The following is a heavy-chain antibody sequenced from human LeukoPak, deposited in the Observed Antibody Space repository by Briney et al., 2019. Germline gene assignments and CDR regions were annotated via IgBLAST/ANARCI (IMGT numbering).Heavy chain of an antibody. D-gene: IGHD3-10*01. CDR1: GFRFPVFW. Sequence: GGSLRLSCTTSGFRFPVFWMTWVRQAPGKGLEWVANIREDGSEKYYVDSVKGQFTISRDNAKNSLFLQMNYLRAEDAAIYYCARDLAGHYYGSGSSFDYWGQGTLVTVSS. CDR2: IREDGSEK. CDR3: ARDLAGHYYGSGSSFDY. V-gene: IGHV3-7*01. J-gene: IGHJ4*02.